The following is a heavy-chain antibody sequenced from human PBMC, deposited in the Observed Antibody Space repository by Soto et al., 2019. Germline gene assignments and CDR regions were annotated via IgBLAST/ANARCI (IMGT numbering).Heavy chain of an antibody. D-gene: IGHD6-19*01. V-gene: IGHV1-18*04. CDR2: ISTSNGNT. CDR3: ARTLSSAASPYYFDC. CDR1: GYIFSSYS. J-gene: IGHJ4*02. Sequence: ASVKVSCKASGYIFSSYSISWVRQAPGQGLEWMGWISTSNGNTKYGQRIQGRVTMTTDTSTGTAYIELTNLRSDDTAVYYCARTLSSAASPYYFDCWGQGSLVTVSS.